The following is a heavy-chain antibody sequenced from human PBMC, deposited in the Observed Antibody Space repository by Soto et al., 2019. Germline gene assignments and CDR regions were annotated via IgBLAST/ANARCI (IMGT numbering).Heavy chain of an antibody. CDR2: INWDSGDI. D-gene: IGHD2-8*01. V-gene: IGHV3-9*01. CDR3: AKDTAPGFYDANGHLDY. J-gene: IGHJ4*02. CDR1: GISFDDYA. Sequence: GGSLRLSCVVSGISFDDYAMHWGRQVPGKGLEWVSGINWDSGDIGYADSVKGRFTISRDNAKNSLYLQMNSLKTEDTALYYCAKDTAPGFYDANGHLDYWGQGTPVTVSS.